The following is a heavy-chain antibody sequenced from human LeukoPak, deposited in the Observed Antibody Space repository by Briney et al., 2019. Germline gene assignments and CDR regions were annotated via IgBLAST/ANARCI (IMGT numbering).Heavy chain of an antibody. D-gene: IGHD4-17*01. CDR2: IYYSGST. CDR3: AGMETTDTTNAFDI. CDR1: GGSISSYY. V-gene: IGHV4-59*01. J-gene: IGHJ3*02. Sequence: SETLSLTCTVSGGSISSYYWSWIRQPPGKGLEWIGYIYYSGSTNYNPSLKSRVTISVDTSKNQFSLKLSSVTAADTAVYYCAGMETTDTTNAFDIWGQGTMVTVSS.